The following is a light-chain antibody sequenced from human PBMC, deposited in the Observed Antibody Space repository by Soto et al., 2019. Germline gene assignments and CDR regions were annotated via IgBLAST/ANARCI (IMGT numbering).Light chain of an antibody. CDR1: QSVSSK. V-gene: IGKV3-15*01. CDR2: GAS. CDR3: QQYNNWPPYT. J-gene: IGKJ2*01. Sequence: EIVMTQSPATLSVSPGERATLSCRASQSVSSKLAWYQQKPGQAPRLLIYGASTRATGIPARFSGSGSGTEFTLTISSLQSEDFSVYYWQQYNNWPPYTFGQGTKLEI.